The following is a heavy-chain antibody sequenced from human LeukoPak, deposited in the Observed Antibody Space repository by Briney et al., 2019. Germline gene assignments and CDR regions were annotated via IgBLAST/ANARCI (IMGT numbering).Heavy chain of an antibody. CDR2: ISYSGSS. CDR3: ARGTYDYIWGSYRPYYYYYMDV. J-gene: IGHJ6*03. D-gene: IGHD3-16*02. V-gene: IGHV4-39*07. CDR1: GGSISTTNYY. Sequence: PSETLSLTCTVSGGSISTTNYYWGWIRQPPGKGLEWIGSISYSGSSYYSPSLKSRVTISVDTSKNQFSLKLSSVTAADTAVYYCARGTYDYIWGSYRPYYYYYMDVWGKGTTVTVSS.